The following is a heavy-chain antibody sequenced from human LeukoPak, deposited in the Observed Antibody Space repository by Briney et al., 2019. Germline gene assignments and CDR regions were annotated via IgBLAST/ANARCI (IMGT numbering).Heavy chain of an antibody. CDR2: ISAYNGNT. CDR3: ARPPAGGSGSCSYDY. V-gene: IGHV1-18*01. Sequence: ASVTVTFQASGYTFTSYGISWVRQAPGQGLEWMGWISAYNGNTNYAQKLQGRVTMTTDTSTSTAYMELRSLRSDDTAVYYCARPPAGGSGSCSYDYWGQGSMASLSS. CDR1: GYTFTSYG. J-gene: IGHJ4*02. D-gene: IGHD3-10*01.